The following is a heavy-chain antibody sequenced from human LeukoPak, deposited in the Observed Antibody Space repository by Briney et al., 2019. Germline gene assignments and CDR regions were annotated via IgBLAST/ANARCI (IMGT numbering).Heavy chain of an antibody. J-gene: IGHJ4*02. CDR1: GFTFSSYG. V-gene: IGHV3-30*02. CDR2: IRYDGSNK. CDR3: ARDTNYYDSSGYYSGSDFDH. Sequence: PGGSLRLSCAASGFTFSSYGMHWVRQAPGKGLEWVAFIRYDGSNKYYADSVKGRFTISRDDAKQSLYLQMDSLRAEDTAVYYCARDTNYYDSSGYYSGSDFDHWGQGTLVTVSS. D-gene: IGHD3-22*01.